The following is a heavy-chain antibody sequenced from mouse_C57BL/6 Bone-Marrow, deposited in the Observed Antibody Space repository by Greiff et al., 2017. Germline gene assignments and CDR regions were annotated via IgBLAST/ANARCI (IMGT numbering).Heavy chain of an antibody. D-gene: IGHD2-4*01. CDR1: GFTFSDYY. Sequence: EVMLVESEGGLVQPGSSMKLSCTASGFTFSDYYMAWVRQVPEKGLEWVANINYDGSSTYYLDSLKSRFINSRDNAKNILYLQMSSLKSEDTATYYCARVEDYDAYYYAMDYWGQGTSVTVSS. CDR2: INYDGSST. J-gene: IGHJ4*01. CDR3: ARVEDYDAYYYAMDY. V-gene: IGHV5-16*01.